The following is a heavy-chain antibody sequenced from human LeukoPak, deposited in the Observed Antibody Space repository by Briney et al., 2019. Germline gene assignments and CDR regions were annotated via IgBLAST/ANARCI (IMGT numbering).Heavy chain of an antibody. Sequence: PSETLSLTCTVSGGSLSSYYWSWIRQPPGKGLEWIGYITYSGTTYYNPSLNSRVTISVDTSKNQFSLKLTSVTAADTAFYYCASSRPYYDILTGQSDDAFDIWGRGTMVTVSS. CDR3: ASSRPYYDILTGQSDDAFDI. J-gene: IGHJ3*02. CDR2: ITYSGTT. V-gene: IGHV4-59*01. CDR1: GGSLSSYY. D-gene: IGHD3-9*01.